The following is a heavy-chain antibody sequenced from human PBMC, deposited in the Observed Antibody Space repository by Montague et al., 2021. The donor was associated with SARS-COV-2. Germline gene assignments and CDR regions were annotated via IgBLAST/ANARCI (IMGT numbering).Heavy chain of an antibody. D-gene: IGHD6-19*01. CDR1: GFTFSSYG. Sequence: SLRLSCAASGFTFSSYGMHWVRQVPGKGLEWVAVIWYDGSNKYYADSVKGRFTISRDNSKNTLYLQMNSLRAEDTAVYYCAKEIIEVAADWYFDLWGRGTLVTVSS. CDR2: IWYDGSNK. J-gene: IGHJ2*01. V-gene: IGHV3-33*06. CDR3: AKEIIEVAADWYFDL.